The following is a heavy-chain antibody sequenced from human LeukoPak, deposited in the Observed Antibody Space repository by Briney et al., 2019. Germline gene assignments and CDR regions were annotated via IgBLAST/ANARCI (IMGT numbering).Heavy chain of an antibody. V-gene: IGHV3-30*02. CDR1: GFTFSSYG. Sequence: GGSLRLSCAASGFTFSSYGMHWVRQAPGKGLEWVAFIRYDGSNKYYADSVKGRFTISRDNSKNTLYLQMNSLRAEDTAVYYCATTADYYGSGSYYPNDYWGQGTLVTVSS. J-gene: IGHJ4*02. CDR2: IRYDGSNK. D-gene: IGHD3-10*01. CDR3: ATTADYYGSGSYYPNDY.